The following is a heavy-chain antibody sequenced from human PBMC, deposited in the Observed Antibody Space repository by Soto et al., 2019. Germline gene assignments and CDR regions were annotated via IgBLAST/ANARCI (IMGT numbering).Heavy chain of an antibody. D-gene: IGHD3-10*01. CDR2: IYYSGST. Sequence: QVQLQESGPGLVKPSETRSLTCTVAGGCISSYYWSWIRQPPGKGLEWIGYIYYSGSTNYNPSLKSRVTISVDTSKNQFSLKLSSVTAADTAVYYCARLRGWSVDYWGQGTLVTVSS. CDR1: GGCISSYY. J-gene: IGHJ4*02. V-gene: IGHV4-59*08. CDR3: ARLRGWSVDY.